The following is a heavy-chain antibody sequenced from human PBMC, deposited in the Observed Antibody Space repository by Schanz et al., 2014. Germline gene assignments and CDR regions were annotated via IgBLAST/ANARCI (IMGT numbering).Heavy chain of an antibody. CDR3: AKGSVVVVAATLPFDY. V-gene: IGHV3-23*04. Sequence: AELVESGGGVVQPGGSLRLSCAASGFTFSSYAMSWVRQAPGKGLEWVSAISGSGGSTYYADSVKGRFTISRDNSKNTLYLQMNSLRAEDTAVYYCAKGSVVVVAATLPFDYWGQGTLVTVSS. J-gene: IGHJ4*02. D-gene: IGHD2-15*01. CDR2: ISGSGGST. CDR1: GFTFSSYA.